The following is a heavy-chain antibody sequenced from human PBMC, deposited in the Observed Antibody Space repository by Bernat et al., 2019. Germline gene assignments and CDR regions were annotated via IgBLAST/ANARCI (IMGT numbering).Heavy chain of an antibody. V-gene: IGHV3-33*08. CDR3: AAVSGDGPVQH. CDR1: GFTFSSYG. CDR2: IWYDGSNK. J-gene: IGHJ1*01. Sequence: QVQLVESGGGVVQPGRSLRLSCAASGFTFSSYGMHWVRQAPGKGLEWVAVIWYDGSNKYYADSVKGRFTISRDNSKNTLYLQMNSLRAEDTAVYYCAAVSGDGPVQHWGQGTLVTVSS. D-gene: IGHD3-10*01.